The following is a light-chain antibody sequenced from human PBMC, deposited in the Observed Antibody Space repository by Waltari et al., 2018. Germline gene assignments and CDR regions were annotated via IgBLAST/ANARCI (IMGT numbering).Light chain of an antibody. Sequence: SYVVTQSPSVSVAPGETARITCGGDNIGSKSVHWYQQRPGQAPVLVISYESDRPSGIPERFSGSNSGNTATLTISWVEAEDEADYYCLVWHSTSDHHGVFGGGTKLTVL. V-gene: IGLV3-21*04. CDR3: LVWHSTSDHHGV. CDR2: YES. J-gene: IGLJ2*01. CDR1: NIGSKS.